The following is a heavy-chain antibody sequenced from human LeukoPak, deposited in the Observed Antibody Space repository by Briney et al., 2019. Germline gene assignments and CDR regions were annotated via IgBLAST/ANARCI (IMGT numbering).Heavy chain of an antibody. J-gene: IGHJ4*02. CDR1: GFTFSSYW. Sequence: PGGSLRLSCAASGFTFSSYWMSWIRQAPGKGLEWVSYISYSGSTIYYADSVKGRFTISRNNAKNSLFLQMNSLRAEDTAVYYCARKRYLAVAGDYWGQGTLVTVSS. V-gene: IGHV3-48*01. D-gene: IGHD6-19*01. CDR3: ARKRYLAVAGDY. CDR2: ISYSGSTI.